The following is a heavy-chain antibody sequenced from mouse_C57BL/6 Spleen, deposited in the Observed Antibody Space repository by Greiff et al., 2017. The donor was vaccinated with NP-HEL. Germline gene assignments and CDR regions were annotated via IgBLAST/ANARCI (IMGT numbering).Heavy chain of an antibody. V-gene: IGHV1-26*01. J-gene: IGHJ2*01. D-gene: IGHD2-12*01. CDR2: INPNNGGT. CDR3: ARFYDGFDY. CDR1: GYTFTDYY. Sequence: EVQLQQSGPELVKPGASVKISCKASGYTFTDYYMNWVKQSHGKSLEWIGDINPNNGGTSYNQKFKGKATLTVDKSSSTAYMELRSQTSEDSAVYYCARFYDGFDYWGQGTTLTVSS.